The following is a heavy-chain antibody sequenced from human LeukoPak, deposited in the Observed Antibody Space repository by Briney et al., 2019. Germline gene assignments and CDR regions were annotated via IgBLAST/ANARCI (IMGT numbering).Heavy chain of an antibody. CDR1: GYTLTELS. CDR2: FDPEDGET. D-gene: IGHD1-7*01. J-gene: IGHJ4*02. CDR3: ATSYNWNYPFDY. V-gene: IGHV1-24*01. Sequence: ASVKVSCKVSGYTLTELSMHWVRQAPGKGLEWMGGFDPEDGETIYAQEFQGRVTMTEDTSTDTAYMELSSLRSEDTAVYYCATSYNWNYPFDYWGQGTLVTVSS.